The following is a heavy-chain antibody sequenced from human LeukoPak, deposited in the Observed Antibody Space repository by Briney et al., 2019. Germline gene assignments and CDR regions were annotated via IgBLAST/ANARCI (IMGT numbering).Heavy chain of an antibody. CDR1: GASISSYY. V-gene: IGHV4-59*08. Sequence: SETLSLTCTVSGASISSYYWSWIRLPPGKGLEWIGFGHYTGSSNYNPSLKSRVTISVDTSKSQFSLKLNSVTAADTAVYYCARHDNRGYYSLHYWGQGALSPSP. CDR2: GHYTGSS. J-gene: IGHJ4*02. CDR3: ARHDNRGYYSLHY. D-gene: IGHD3-22*01.